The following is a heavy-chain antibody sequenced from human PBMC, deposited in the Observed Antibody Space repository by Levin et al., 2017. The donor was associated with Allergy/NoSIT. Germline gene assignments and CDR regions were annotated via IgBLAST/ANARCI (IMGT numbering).Heavy chain of an antibody. CDR3: AKVPSLGYEWDWYFDL. D-gene: IGHD5-12*01. Sequence: GGSLRLSCAASGFTFSSYGMHWVRQAPGKGLEWVAVISYDGSNKYYADSVKGRFTISRDNSKNTLYLQMNSLRAEDTAVYYCAKVPSLGYEWDWYFDLWGRGTLVTVSS. V-gene: IGHV3-30*18. CDR1: GFTFSSYG. CDR2: ISYDGSNK. J-gene: IGHJ2*01.